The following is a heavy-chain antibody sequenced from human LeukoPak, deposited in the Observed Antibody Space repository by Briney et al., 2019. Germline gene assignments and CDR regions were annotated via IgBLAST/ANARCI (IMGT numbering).Heavy chain of an antibody. D-gene: IGHD3-9*01. CDR1: GYTFTSYG. CDR2: ISAYNGNT. CDR3: AREGPGEGILTGPTQSDY. V-gene: IGHV1-18*04. Sequence: GSVTVSCKASGYTFTSYGISWVRQAPGQGLEWMGWISAYNGNTNYAQKLQGRVTMTTDTSTSTAYMELRSLRSDDTAVYYCAREGPGEGILTGPTQSDYWGQGTLVTVSS. J-gene: IGHJ4*02.